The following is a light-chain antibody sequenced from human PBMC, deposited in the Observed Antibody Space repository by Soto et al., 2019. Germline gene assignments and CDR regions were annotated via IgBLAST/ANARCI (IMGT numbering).Light chain of an antibody. J-gene: IGKJ5*01. V-gene: IGKV1-33*01. Sequence: PITHSPSAPSASVVDAVIITCQASQDISHYLNWYQQKPGKALKLLIYDASNLHPGVPSRFRGSGSGTEFSFNITSLQPEEVATYYCQQDEDIPIKFGHGRRLEI. CDR3: QQDEDIPIK. CDR1: QDISHY. CDR2: DAS.